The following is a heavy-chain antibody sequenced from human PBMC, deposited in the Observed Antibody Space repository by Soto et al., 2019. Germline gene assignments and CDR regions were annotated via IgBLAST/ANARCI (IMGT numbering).Heavy chain of an antibody. V-gene: IGHV3-11*06. J-gene: IGHJ4*02. CDR3: ARDLRFSSTNYFDF. CDR2: IDGSSDYT. D-gene: IGHD2-8*01. CDR1: GFLFTDYY. Sequence: GSLRLSCTASGFLFTDYYMSWIRQPPGKGLEWLAYIDGSSDYTNSADSVKGRFTVSRDNAKNSVFLQMNNLRADDTAVYYCARDLRFSSTNYFDFWGRGTLVTVSS.